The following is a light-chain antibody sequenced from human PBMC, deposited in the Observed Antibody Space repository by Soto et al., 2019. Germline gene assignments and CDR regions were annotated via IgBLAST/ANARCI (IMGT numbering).Light chain of an antibody. V-gene: IGLV4-69*01. J-gene: IGLJ1*01. CDR2: VNSDGSH. CDR1: SGHSNYA. CDR3: QTWGTGIRV. Sequence: QLVLTQSPSASASLGASVKLTCTLSSGHSNYAIAWHQQQPEKGPRYLMKVNSDGSHRKGDGIPDRFSGSSSGAQCYLTISSLQSEDEADYYCQTWGTGIRVFGTGTKLTVL.